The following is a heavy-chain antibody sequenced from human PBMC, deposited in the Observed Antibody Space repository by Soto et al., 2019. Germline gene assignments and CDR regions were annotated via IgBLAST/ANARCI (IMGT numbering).Heavy chain of an antibody. Sequence: QVQLVESGGGVVQPGRSLRLSCAASGFTFSSYGMHWVRQAPGKGLEWVAVISYDGSNKYYADSVKGRFTISRDNSKNNLYLQMNSVRAEDTGVYYCAKGGGRWLQHYHFDYWGQGTLVTVSS. CDR1: GFTFSSYG. J-gene: IGHJ4*02. D-gene: IGHD5-18*01. CDR3: AKGGGRWLQHYHFDY. V-gene: IGHV3-30*18. CDR2: ISYDGSNK.